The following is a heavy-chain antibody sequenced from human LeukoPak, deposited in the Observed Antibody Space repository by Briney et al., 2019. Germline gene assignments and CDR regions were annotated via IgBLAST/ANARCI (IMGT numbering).Heavy chain of an antibody. CDR1: GYTFSSYD. Sequence: LGASVKVSCKASGYTFSSYDINWVRQATGQGLEWMGGIIPIFVTANYAQKFQGRVTITADESTRTAYMELSSLTSEDTAVYYCARGLEYSTSPLGYWGQGTLVTVSS. J-gene: IGHJ4*02. CDR2: IIPIFVTA. V-gene: IGHV1-69*13. D-gene: IGHD6-6*01. CDR3: ARGLEYSTSPLGY.